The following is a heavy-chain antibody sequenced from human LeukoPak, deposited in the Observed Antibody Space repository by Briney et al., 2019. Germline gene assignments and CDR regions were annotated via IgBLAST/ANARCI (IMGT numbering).Heavy chain of an antibody. V-gene: IGHV3-30-3*02. D-gene: IGHD3-22*01. Sequence: GGSLRLSCTASGFTFGDYAMSWFRQAPGKGLEWVAVISYDGSNKYYADSVRGRFTISRDNAKNTLYLQMNSLRAEDTALYYCAKDYYDSSGYLFDYWGQGTLVIVSS. CDR2: ISYDGSNK. CDR3: AKDYYDSSGYLFDY. CDR1: GFTFGDYA. J-gene: IGHJ4*02.